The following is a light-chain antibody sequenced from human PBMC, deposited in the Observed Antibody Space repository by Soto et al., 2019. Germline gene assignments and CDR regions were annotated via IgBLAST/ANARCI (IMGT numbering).Light chain of an antibody. J-gene: IGLJ2*01. V-gene: IGLV1-51*01. CDR2: DND. CDR3: GSWDSSLNGVL. Sequence: QSVLTQPPSVSAAPGQKVTISCSGRNSRIGNSYVAWYQHLPGTTPKLLIYDNDKRPSGIPDRFSGSKSGTSATLAITDLQTEDEADYYCGSWDSSLNGVLFGGGTKLTVL. CDR1: NSRIGNSY.